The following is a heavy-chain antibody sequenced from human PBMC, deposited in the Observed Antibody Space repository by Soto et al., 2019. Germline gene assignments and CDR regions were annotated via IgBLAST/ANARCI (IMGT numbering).Heavy chain of an antibody. V-gene: IGHV4-28*01. CDR3: ARREIQGPIDY. CDR1: GYSISSSNW. CDR2: IYYSGTT. Sequence: QVQLQESGPGLVKPSDTLSLTCAVSGYSISSSNWWGWIRQPPGKGLEWIGYIYYSGTTYYNPSPKGRVTMSVDTSKNQFSRKLTSVTAVDTAVYYCARREIQGPIDYWGQGTLVTVSS. J-gene: IGHJ4*02. D-gene: IGHD1-26*01.